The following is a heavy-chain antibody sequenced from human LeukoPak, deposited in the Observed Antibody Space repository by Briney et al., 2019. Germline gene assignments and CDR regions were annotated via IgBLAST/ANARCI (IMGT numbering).Heavy chain of an antibody. CDR3: ARDGIYNYENSGYHSEAFDI. V-gene: IGHV1-18*01. J-gene: IGHJ3*02. Sequence: ASVKVSCKASGYTFSNYNIIWVRQAPGQGLEWMGWISTYNDNTNYAQKLQGRVTMTTDTSTSTAYMELRSLRSDDTAVYYCARDGIYNYENSGYHSEAFDIWGQGTMVTVSS. D-gene: IGHD3-22*01. CDR1: GYTFSNYN. CDR2: ISTYNDNT.